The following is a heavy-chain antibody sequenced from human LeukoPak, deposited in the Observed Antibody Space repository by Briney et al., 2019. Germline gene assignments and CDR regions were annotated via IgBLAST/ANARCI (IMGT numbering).Heavy chain of an antibody. J-gene: IGHJ4*02. CDR3: ARNPYSSSWYGRPFDY. CDR2: IYYSGST. Sequence: SETLSLTCTVSGGSISSYYWSWIRQPPGKGLEWIGYIYYSGSTNYNPSLKSRVTISVDTSKNQFSLKLSSVTAADTAVYYCARNPYSSSWYGRPFDYWGQGTLVTVSS. D-gene: IGHD6-13*01. CDR1: GGSISSYY. V-gene: IGHV4-59*12.